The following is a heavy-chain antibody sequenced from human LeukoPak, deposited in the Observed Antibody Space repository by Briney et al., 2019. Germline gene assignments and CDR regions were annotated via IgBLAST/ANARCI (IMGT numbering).Heavy chain of an antibody. CDR3: ARETYYYGSGSWYYFDY. CDR1: GFTFSSYE. Sequence: GGSLRLSCAASGFTFSSYEMNWVRQAPGKGLEWGSYISSSGSTIYYADSVKGRFTISRDNAKNSLYLQMNSLRAEDTAVYYCARETYYYGSGSWYYFDYWGQGTLVTVSS. J-gene: IGHJ4*02. V-gene: IGHV3-48*03. D-gene: IGHD3-10*01. CDR2: ISSSGSTI.